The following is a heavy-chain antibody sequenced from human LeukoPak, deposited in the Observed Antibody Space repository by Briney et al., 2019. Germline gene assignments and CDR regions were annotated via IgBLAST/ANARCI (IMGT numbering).Heavy chain of an antibody. CDR1: GSTFADNY. CDR2: INPNSGVT. CDR3: ARDHNWSYDS. Sequence: GASVKVSCKASGSTFADNYIHWVRRSPGQGLEWMGWINPNSGVTKYAQYFQGRVTMTRDTSISTAYMELSRLTSDDTSVYYCARDHNWSYDSWGQGTLVTVSS. J-gene: IGHJ5*01. D-gene: IGHD1-7*01. V-gene: IGHV1-2*02.